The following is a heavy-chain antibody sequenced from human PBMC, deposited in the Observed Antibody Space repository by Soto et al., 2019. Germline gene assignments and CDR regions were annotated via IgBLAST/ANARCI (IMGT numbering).Heavy chain of an antibody. D-gene: IGHD3-22*01. V-gene: IGHV4-39*07. CDR3: ARGVWVNNERSGYNSPYYFDY. Sequence: SETLSLTCTVSGGSISSSGYYCSWIRQPPGKGLEWIGQLNHSGSTNYNPSLKSRVTISLDTYKNQFSLKLSSMTAADTAVYYCARGVWVNNERSGYNSPYYFDYWGQGTLVSVSS. CDR1: GGSISSSGYY. CDR2: LNHSGST. J-gene: IGHJ4*02.